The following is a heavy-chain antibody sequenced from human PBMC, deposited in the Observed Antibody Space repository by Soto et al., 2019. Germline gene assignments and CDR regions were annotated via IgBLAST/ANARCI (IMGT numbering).Heavy chain of an antibody. J-gene: IGHJ3*02. D-gene: IGHD4-17*01. Sequence: SVKVSCKTSGGPFNNHAINWVRQAPGQGLEWVGLVIPTLGTADYAQKFQGRVTMTADEVTNTAYMELSSLRSDDTGVYYCATDYGEIDAFDIWGQGTPVTVSS. CDR2: VIPTLGTA. CDR1: GGPFNNHA. CDR3: ATDYGEIDAFDI. V-gene: IGHV1-69*11.